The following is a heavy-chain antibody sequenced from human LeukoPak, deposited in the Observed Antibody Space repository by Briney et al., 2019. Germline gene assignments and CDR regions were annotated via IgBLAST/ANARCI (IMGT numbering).Heavy chain of an antibody. CDR2: IYYSGST. CDR3: ASLIPYGDYNY. Sequence: SETLSLTCTVSGGSISSYYWSWIRQPPGKGLEWIGYIYYSGSTNYNPSLKSRVTISVDTSKNQFSLKLSSVTAADTAVYYCASLIPYGDYNYWGQGTLVTVSS. J-gene: IGHJ4*02. D-gene: IGHD4-17*01. CDR1: GGSISSYY. V-gene: IGHV4-59*08.